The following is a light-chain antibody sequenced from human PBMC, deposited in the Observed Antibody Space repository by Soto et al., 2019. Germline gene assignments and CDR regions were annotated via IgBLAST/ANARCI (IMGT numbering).Light chain of an antibody. J-gene: IGKJ1*01. CDR2: GAS. V-gene: IGKV3-15*01. CDR1: QSVSNY. Sequence: EIVLTQSPATLSLSPGEIATLSCRSGQSVSNYLAWYQQRPGQAPRLLIYGASTRAIGVPARFSGTGSGTEFTLTISSLQSEDFAVYYCQQYNDRPRTFGQGTKV. CDR3: QQYNDRPRT.